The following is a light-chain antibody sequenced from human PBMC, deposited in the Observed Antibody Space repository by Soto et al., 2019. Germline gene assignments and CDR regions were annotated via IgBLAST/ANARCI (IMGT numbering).Light chain of an antibody. CDR2: STS. Sequence: QAVVTQEPSLTVSPGGTVTLTCASSTGAVTSGYYPNWFQQKPGQAPRALIYSTSNKRSWTPARFSGSLLGGKAALTLSGVQPEDEAEYYCLLYYGGAHVFGTGTQLTVL. CDR1: TGAVTSGYY. CDR3: LLYYGGAHV. J-gene: IGLJ1*01. V-gene: IGLV7-43*01.